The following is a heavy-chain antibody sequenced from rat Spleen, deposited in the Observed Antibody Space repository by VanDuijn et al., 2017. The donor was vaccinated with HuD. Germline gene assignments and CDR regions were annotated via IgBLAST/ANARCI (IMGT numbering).Heavy chain of an antibody. CDR3: AGHWEGNWFAY. CDR2: ISSGGHP. J-gene: IGHJ3*01. V-gene: IGHV2S12*01. D-gene: IGHD5-1*01. CDR1: GFSLSSNG. Sequence: QVQLKESGPGLVQPSQTLSLTCTVSGFSLSSNGVSWVRQPPGKGLEWIATISSGGHPYYNSALKSRLSISRDTSKSQVFLKMNSLQTEDTAMYFCAGHWEGNWFAYWGQGTLVTVSS.